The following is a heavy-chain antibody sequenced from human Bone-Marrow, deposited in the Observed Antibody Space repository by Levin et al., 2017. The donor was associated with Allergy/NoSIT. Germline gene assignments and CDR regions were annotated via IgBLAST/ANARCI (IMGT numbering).Heavy chain of an antibody. D-gene: IGHD3-22*01. CDR2: INPSGGST. Sequence: GASVKVSCKASGYTFTSYYMHWVRQAPGQGLEWMGIINPSGGSTSYAQKFQGRVTMTRDTSTSTVYMELSSLRSEDTAVYYCARRASISSGYYTSGGGYYYYYGMDVWGQGTTVTVSS. V-gene: IGHV1-46*01. CDR3: ARRASISSGYYTSGGGYYYYYGMDV. CDR1: GYTFTSYY. J-gene: IGHJ6*02.